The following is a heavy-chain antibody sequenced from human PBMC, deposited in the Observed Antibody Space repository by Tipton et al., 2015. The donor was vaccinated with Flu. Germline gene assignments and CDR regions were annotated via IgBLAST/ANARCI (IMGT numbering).Heavy chain of an antibody. CDR3: AGGWFRQHLGLGEGGWFDP. Sequence: SLRLSCAASGFTFSSYEMNWVRQAPGKGLEWVSYISSSGSTIYYADSVKGRFTISRDNAKNSLYLQMNSLRAEDTAVYYCAGGWFRQHLGLGEGGWFDPWGQGTLVTVSS. D-gene: IGHD3-10*01. J-gene: IGHJ5*02. CDR2: ISSSGSTI. CDR1: GFTFSSYE. V-gene: IGHV3-48*03.